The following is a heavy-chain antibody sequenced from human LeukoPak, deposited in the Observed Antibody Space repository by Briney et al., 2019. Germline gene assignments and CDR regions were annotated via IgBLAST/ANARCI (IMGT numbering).Heavy chain of an antibody. CDR1: GYSFANYF. J-gene: IGHJ6*02. V-gene: IGHV5-51*01. D-gene: IGHD3-9*01. CDR2: IYPGDSDT. CDR3: ARRRLANKKYYYYYYGLDV. Sequence: GESLKISCKGSGYSFANYFIAWVRQMPGKGLEWMGIIYPGDSDTRYSPSFQGQVTISADKSINTAYLQWSSLKASDIAMYYCARRRLANKKYYYYYYGLDVWGQGTTVTVSS.